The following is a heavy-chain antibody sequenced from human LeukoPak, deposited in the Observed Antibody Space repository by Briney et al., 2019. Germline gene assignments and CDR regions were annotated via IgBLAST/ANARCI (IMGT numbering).Heavy chain of an antibody. CDR2: IFHSGST. J-gene: IGHJ5*02. Sequence: SETLSLTCTVSDYSISSGYYWGWIRQPPGKGLEWIGSIFHSGSTYYNPSLKSRVTISVDMSKNQFSLKLSSVTAADTAAYYCARGKDVSSWYWFDPWGQGTLVTVSS. V-gene: IGHV4-38-2*02. CDR3: ARGKDVSSWYWFDP. D-gene: IGHD6-13*01. CDR1: DYSISSGYY.